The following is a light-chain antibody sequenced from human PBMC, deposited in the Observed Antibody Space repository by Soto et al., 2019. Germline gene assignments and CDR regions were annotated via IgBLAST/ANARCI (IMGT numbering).Light chain of an antibody. V-gene: IGKV3-15*01. CDR1: QSVGTK. J-gene: IGKJ1*01. CDR2: GAS. Sequence: IVMMQTSDTLSVGHGGRARRSCRASQSVGTKLAWYQQTRGQAPRLLIYGASNRATGVPARFSGSVSGTEFTLAFSSLHSEDFALYYCQHYDNWPACGQGTKVDIK. CDR3: QHYDNWPA.